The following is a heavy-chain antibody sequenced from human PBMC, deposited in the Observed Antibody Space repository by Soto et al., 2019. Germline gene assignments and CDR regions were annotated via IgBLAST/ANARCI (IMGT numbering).Heavy chain of an antibody. V-gene: IGHV1-69*06. CDR3: ARRDSGGFYRFFDS. CDR1: GGSLSTNP. J-gene: IGHJ4*02. CDR2: TGSGTGPG. Sequence: ASVKVSCKASGGSLSTNPISWVRQAPGQGLEWMGGTGSGTGPGNHAQKFRGRLTVTADKSTSTVYMELTNLSSEDTAVYYCARRDSGGFYRFFDSWGQGTLVTVS. D-gene: IGHD2-15*01.